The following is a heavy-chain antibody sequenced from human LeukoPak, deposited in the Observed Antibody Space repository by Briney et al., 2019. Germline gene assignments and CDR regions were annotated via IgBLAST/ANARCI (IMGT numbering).Heavy chain of an antibody. CDR3: AREYSGSYWTVYFDY. CDR2: ISYDGSNK. J-gene: IGHJ4*02. CDR1: GFTFSSYA. V-gene: IGHV3-30-3*01. D-gene: IGHD1-26*01. Sequence: GGSLRLSCAASGFTFSSYAMHWVRQAPGKGLEWVAVISYDGSNKYYADSVKGRFTISRDNSKNTLYLQTNSLRAEDTAVYYCAREYSGSYWTVYFDYWGQGTLVTVSS.